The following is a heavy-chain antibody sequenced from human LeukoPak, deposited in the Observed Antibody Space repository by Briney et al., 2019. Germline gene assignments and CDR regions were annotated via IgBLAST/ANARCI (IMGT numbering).Heavy chain of an antibody. J-gene: IGHJ6*02. D-gene: IGHD4-17*01. V-gene: IGHV1-2*02. CDR2: INPNSGGT. CDR1: GYTFTGYY. CDR3: ARLTTVTTLVYYYYGMDV. Sequence: ASVKVSCKASGYTFTGYYMHWVRQAPGQGLEWMGWINPNSGGTNYAQKFQGRVTMTRDTSISTAYMELSRLRSDDTAVYYCARLTTVTTLVYYYYGMDVWGQGTTVTVSS.